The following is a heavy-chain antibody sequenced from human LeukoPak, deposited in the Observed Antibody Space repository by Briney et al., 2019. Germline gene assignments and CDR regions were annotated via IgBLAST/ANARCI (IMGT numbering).Heavy chain of an antibody. J-gene: IGHJ4*02. CDR2: ISAYNGNT. CDR3: AREGYYYDSSGYYSQDY. D-gene: IGHD3-22*01. CDR1: GYTFTSYG. V-gene: IGHV1-18*01. Sequence: ASVKVSCKASGYTFTSYGISWVRQAPGQGLEWMGWISAYNGNTNYAQKLQGRVTMTTDTSTSTACMELRSLRSDDTAVYYCAREGYYYDSSGYYSQDYWGQGTLVTVSS.